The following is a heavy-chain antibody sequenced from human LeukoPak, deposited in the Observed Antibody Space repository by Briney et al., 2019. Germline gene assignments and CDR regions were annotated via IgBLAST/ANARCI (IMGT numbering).Heavy chain of an antibody. Sequence: SETLSLTCAVYGGSFSGYYWSWIRQPPGKGLEWIGEINHSGSTNYNPSLKSRVTISVDTSKNQSSLKLSSVTAADTAVYYCARGAWLRLTFYYYYYMDVWGKGTTVTVSS. CDR2: INHSGST. CDR1: GGSFSGYY. CDR3: ARGAWLRLTFYYYYYMDV. D-gene: IGHD5-12*01. J-gene: IGHJ6*03. V-gene: IGHV4-34*01.